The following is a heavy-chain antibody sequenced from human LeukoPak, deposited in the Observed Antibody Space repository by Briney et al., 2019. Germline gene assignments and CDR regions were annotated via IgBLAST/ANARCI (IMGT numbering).Heavy chain of an antibody. Sequence: GGSLRLSCAASGFTFSGSAMHWVHQASGKGLEWVGRIRSKTNSYATAYAASVKGRFTISRDDSKNTAYLQMNSLKTEDTAVYYCTRYYYDGSGYYYLFDYWGQGTLVTVSS. D-gene: IGHD3-22*01. CDR3: TRYYYDGSGYYYLFDY. CDR2: IRSKTNSYAT. CDR1: GFTFSGSA. V-gene: IGHV3-73*01. J-gene: IGHJ4*02.